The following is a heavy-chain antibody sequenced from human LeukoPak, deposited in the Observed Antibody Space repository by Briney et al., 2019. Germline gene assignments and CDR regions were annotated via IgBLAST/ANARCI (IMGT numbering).Heavy chain of an antibody. Sequence: GGSLRLSCAASGFTFSSYSMNWVRQAPGKGLEWVSSISSSSSYIYYADSVKGRFTISRDNAKNSLYLQMNSLRAEDTAVYYCARDRRRTSDNAFDIWGQGTMVTVSS. CDR3: ARDRRRTSDNAFDI. J-gene: IGHJ3*02. V-gene: IGHV3-21*04. CDR2: ISSSSSYI. CDR1: GFTFSSYS.